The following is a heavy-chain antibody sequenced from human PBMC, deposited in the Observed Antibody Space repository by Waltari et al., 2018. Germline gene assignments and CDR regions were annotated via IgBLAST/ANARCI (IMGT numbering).Heavy chain of an antibody. CDR2: IYYSGST. V-gene: IGHV4-39*01. CDR1: GCSISSSSYY. CDR3: ARHWKKSGYRFDP. D-gene: IGHD5-12*01. J-gene: IGHJ5*02. Sequence: LQLQESGPGLVKPSETLSLTCTVSGCSISSSSYYWGWIRQSPGKGLEWIGSIYYSGSTYYNPTLKSRVTISGDTSKKQFSLKLSSVTAADTAVYYCARHWKKSGYRFDPWGQGTLVTVSS.